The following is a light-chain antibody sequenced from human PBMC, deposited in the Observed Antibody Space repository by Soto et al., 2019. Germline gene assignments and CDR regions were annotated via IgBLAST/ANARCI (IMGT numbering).Light chain of an antibody. CDR1: QRVSSSY. CDR2: GAS. CDR3: EQYGSSPVT. V-gene: IGKV3-20*01. Sequence: EIVLTQSPGTLSLSPGERATLSCRASQRVSSSYLAWYQQKPGQAPRLLIYGASSRATGIPDRFSGSGSGTDFTLTISRLEPEDFAVYYCEQYGSSPVTFGRGTKLESK. J-gene: IGKJ2*01.